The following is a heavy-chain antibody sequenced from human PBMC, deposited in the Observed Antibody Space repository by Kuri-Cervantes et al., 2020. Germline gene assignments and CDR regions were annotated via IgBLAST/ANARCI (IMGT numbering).Heavy chain of an antibody. V-gene: IGHV4-31*02. CDR1: GGSISSGDYY. Sequence: SCTVSGGSISSGDYYWSWIRQPPGKGLEWTGYIYYSGSTYYNPSLKSRVTISVDTSKNQFSLKLSSVTAADTAVYYCARSGATMPLDYWGQGTLVTVSS. CDR2: IYYSGST. J-gene: IGHJ4*02. D-gene: IGHD5-12*01. CDR3: ARSGATMPLDY.